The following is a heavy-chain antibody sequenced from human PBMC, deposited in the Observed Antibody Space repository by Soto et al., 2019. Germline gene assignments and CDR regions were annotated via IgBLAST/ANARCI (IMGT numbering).Heavy chain of an antibody. V-gene: IGHV5-51*01. CDR3: ATWTSSRSFDY. CDR2: IHSGDSNA. J-gene: IGHJ4*02. Sequence: EESLKIACRGSGYSFSTYSIVWVRQMPGKGLEWIGNIHSGDSNARYSPSFQGQVTISVDKSISTAYLQWSSLKASDTALYYCATWTSSRSFDYWGQGTLVTVSS. D-gene: IGHD3-22*01. CDR1: GYSFSTYS.